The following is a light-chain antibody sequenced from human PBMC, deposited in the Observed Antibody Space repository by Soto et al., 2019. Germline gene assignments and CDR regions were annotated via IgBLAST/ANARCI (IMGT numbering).Light chain of an antibody. CDR1: QSVSAY. CDR2: AAS. CDR3: QQYGDSPWA. J-gene: IGKJ1*01. Sequence: EIVLTQSPATLSLSPGERATLSFRASQSVSAYLAWYQQKPGQAPRLLIYAASSRATGIPDRFSGTGSGTDFTLTISSLEPEDFAIYYCQQYGDSPWAFGQGTKVDI. V-gene: IGKV3-20*01.